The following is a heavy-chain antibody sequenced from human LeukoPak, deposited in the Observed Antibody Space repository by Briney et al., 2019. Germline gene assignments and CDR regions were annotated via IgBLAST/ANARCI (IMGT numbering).Heavy chain of an antibody. CDR2: ISAYNGNT. Sequence: ASVKVSCKASGYTFTSYGISWVRQAPGQGLEWMGWISAYNGNTNYAQKLQGRVTMTTDTSTSTAYMELRSLRSDDTAVYYCAGVPHDYGDYGYYFDYWGQGTLVTVSS. CDR1: GYTFTSYG. D-gene: IGHD4-17*01. CDR3: AGVPHDYGDYGYYFDY. J-gene: IGHJ4*02. V-gene: IGHV1-18*01.